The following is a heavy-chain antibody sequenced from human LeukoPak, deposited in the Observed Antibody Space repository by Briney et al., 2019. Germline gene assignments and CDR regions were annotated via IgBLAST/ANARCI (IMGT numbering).Heavy chain of an antibody. CDR2: IRSSSSYI. CDR1: GFTFSSYS. D-gene: IGHD5-18*01. Sequence: GGSLRLSCAASGFTFSSYSMNWVRQAPGKGLEWVSSIRSSSSYIYYADSVKGRFTISRDNAKNSLYLQMNSLRAEDTAVYYCARLRGYSYGSDFDYWGQGTLVTVSS. CDR3: ARLRGYSYGSDFDY. J-gene: IGHJ4*02. V-gene: IGHV3-21*01.